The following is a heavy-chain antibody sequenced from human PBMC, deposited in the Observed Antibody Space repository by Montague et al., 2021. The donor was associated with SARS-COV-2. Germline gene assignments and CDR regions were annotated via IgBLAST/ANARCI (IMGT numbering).Heavy chain of an antibody. CDR3: ARVGRQQLVRLSGMDV. V-gene: IGHV4-39*07. D-gene: IGHD6-13*01. J-gene: IGHJ6*02. CDR1: GDSITSSSYY. CDR2: IYYSGST. Sequence: SETLSLTCTVSGDSITSSSYYWGWIRQPPGKGLEWIGSIYYSGSTYYNPSLESRVTISVDTSKNQFSLKLSSVTAADTAVYYCARVGRQQLVRLSGMDVWGQGTTVTVSS.